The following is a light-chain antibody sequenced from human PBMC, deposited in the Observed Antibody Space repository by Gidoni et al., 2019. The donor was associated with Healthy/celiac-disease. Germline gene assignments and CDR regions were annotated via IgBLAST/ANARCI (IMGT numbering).Light chain of an antibody. J-gene: IGKJ1*01. V-gene: IGKV4-1*01. CDR2: WAS. CDR3: QQYYSTPQT. Sequence: EIVMTQSPDSLAVSLGERATINCQASQSVLYSSNNKNYLAWYQQKPGQPPKLLIYWASTRESGVPDRFSGSGSGTDFTLTISSLQAEDVAVYYCQQYYSTPQTFGQGTKVEIK. CDR1: QSVLYSSNNKNY.